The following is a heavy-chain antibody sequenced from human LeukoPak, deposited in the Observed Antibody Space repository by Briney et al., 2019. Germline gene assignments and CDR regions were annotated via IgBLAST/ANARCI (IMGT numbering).Heavy chain of an antibody. V-gene: IGHV4-31*03. D-gene: IGHD3-10*01. J-gene: IGHJ4*02. Sequence: SQTLSLTCTVSGGSISSGGYSWSWIRQHPGKGLEWIGYIYYSGTTYYNPSLRSRVTISVDTSKNQFSLRLSSVTAEDTALYYCAREYYGSGSYYNVGYWGQGTLVTVSS. CDR2: IYYSGTT. CDR3: AREYYGSGSYYNVGY. CDR1: GGSISSGGYS.